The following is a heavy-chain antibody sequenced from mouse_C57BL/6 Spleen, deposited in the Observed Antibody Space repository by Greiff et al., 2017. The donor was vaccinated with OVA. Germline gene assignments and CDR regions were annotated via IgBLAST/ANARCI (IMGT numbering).Heavy chain of an antibody. D-gene: IGHD2-4*01. CDR2: IYPGNSDT. CDR3: TRGDYDGDVLYYYAMDY. V-gene: IGHV1-5*01. CDR1: GYTFTSYW. J-gene: IGHJ4*01. Sequence: VQLKQSGTVLARPGASVKMSCKTSGYTFTSYWMHWVKQRPGQGLEWIGAIYPGNSDTSYNQKFKGKAKLTAVTSASTAYMELSSLTNEDSAVYYCTRGDYDGDVLYYYAMDYWGQGTSVTVSS.